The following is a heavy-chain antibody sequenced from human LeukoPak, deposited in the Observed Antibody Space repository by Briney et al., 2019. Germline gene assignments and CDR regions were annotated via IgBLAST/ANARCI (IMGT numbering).Heavy chain of an antibody. D-gene: IGHD3-16*01. J-gene: IGHJ3*02. Sequence: GGTLRLSCAASGFTFSNYGMSWVRQAPGKGLEWVSAISSSGGSTYYADSVKGRFTISRDISNNTLFLEMNSLRAEDTAIYYCAKGGTGMYASDIWGQGTMVTVSS. V-gene: IGHV3-23*01. CDR1: GFTFSNYG. CDR3: AKGGTGMYASDI. CDR2: ISSSGGST.